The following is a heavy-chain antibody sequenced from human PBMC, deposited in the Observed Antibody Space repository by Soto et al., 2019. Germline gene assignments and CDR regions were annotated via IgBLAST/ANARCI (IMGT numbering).Heavy chain of an antibody. CDR2: IYATGTT. Sequence: SETLSLTCTVSAASISGYYWSFFRKSAGKGLEWIGRIYATGTTDYNPSLKSRVMMSVDTSKKQFSLKLRSVTAADTAVYYCVRDGTKTLRDWFEPWGQGISVTVSS. J-gene: IGHJ5*02. CDR3: VRDGTKTLRDWFEP. D-gene: IGHD1-1*01. V-gene: IGHV4-4*07. CDR1: AASISGYY.